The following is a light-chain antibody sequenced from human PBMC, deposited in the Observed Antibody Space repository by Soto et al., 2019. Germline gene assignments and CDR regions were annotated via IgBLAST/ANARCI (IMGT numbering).Light chain of an antibody. CDR1: QSLVHSDGIAY. CDR3: MQGTHWPIT. J-gene: IGKJ5*01. Sequence: DVVMTQSPLSXPVTLGQPASISCRSTQSLVHSDGIAYFSWFQQRPGRSPRXIIYKVSNRDSGVPARFSGSGSGTDFALKISRVEAEDVGVYYCMQGTHWPITLGQGTRLEI. V-gene: IGKV2-30*02. CDR2: KVS.